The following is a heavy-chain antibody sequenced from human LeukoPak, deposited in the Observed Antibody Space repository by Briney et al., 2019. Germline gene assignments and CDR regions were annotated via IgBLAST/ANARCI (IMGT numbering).Heavy chain of an antibody. CDR3: ARGLQLTSGSFPINWFDP. V-gene: IGHV4-39*07. CDR1: GGSISSSSYY. D-gene: IGHD1-26*01. Sequence: SEILSLTCTVSGGSISSSSYYWGWIRQPPGKGLEWIGSIYYSGSTYYNPSLKSRVTISVDTSKNQFSLKLSSVTAADTAVYYCARGLQLTSGSFPINWFDPWGQGTLVTVSS. CDR2: IYYSGST. J-gene: IGHJ5*02.